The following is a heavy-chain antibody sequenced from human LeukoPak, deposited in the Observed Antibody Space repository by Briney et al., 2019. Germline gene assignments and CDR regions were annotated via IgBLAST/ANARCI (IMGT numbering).Heavy chain of an antibody. CDR3: ARAPSSSQHYYYYMDV. V-gene: IGHV4-59*01. CDR2: IDYSGRT. CDR1: GGSTDSYYY. D-gene: IGHD6-13*01. J-gene: IGHJ6*03. Sequence: SETLSLTCTVSGGSTDSYYYWSWIRQPPGKGLEWIGYIDYSGRTKYNPSLKSRVTISVDTSKNQFSLKLSSVTAADTAVYYCARAPSSSQHYYYYMDVWGKGATVTVSS.